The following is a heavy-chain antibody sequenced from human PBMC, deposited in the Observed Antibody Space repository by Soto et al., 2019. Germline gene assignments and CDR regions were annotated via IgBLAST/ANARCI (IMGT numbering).Heavy chain of an antibody. D-gene: IGHD6-6*01. CDR3: ARDPRYYYYMDV. Sequence: EVQLEESGGGLVQPGGSLRLSCEASGFTFSNSYWMHWVRQAPGKGLVWVSRINTDGSSTSYADSVKGRFIISRDNAKKTVYLQMISLGPDDTAVYYCARDPRYYYYMDVWGKGTTVTVSS. CDR2: INTDGSST. CDR1: GFTFSNSYW. V-gene: IGHV3-74*01. J-gene: IGHJ6*03.